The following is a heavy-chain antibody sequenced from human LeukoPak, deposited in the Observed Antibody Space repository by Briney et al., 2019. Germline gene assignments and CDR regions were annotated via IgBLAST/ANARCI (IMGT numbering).Heavy chain of an antibody. CDR1: AFVFSDYG. CDR3: AREPGGGYHSEGPQF. J-gene: IGHJ4*02. Sequence: GGSLRLSCTASAFVFSDYGMHWVRQAPGKGLEWVAFVRYDGSNEYYADSIKGRFTISRDNSKNTLYLQMNSLRAEDTAVYSCAREPGGGYHSEGPQFWGLGTLVTVSS. V-gene: IGHV3-30*02. D-gene: IGHD2-21*02. CDR2: VRYDGSNE.